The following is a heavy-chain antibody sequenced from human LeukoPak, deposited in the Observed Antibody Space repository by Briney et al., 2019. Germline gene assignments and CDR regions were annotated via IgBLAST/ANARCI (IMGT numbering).Heavy chain of an antibody. D-gene: IGHD6-6*01. J-gene: IGHJ3*02. V-gene: IGHV3-7*01. CDR3: ARGFPARRGAFDI. CDR1: GFTFRNYW. CDR2: IKQDGIET. Sequence: PGGSLRLSCAGSGFTFRNYWINWVRQAPGKGLEWVANIKQDGIETNYVDSVKGRFTMSRDNAKNSAYLQMNSLRVEDTAVYYCARGFPARRGAFDIWGQGTKVTVSS.